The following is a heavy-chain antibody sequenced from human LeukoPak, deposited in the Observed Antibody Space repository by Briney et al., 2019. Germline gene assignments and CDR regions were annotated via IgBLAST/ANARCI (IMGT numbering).Heavy chain of an antibody. CDR1: GGSFSGYY. CDR3: ASCPYYYDSSGYSCNNWFDP. J-gene: IGHJ5*02. V-gene: IGHV4-34*01. Sequence: SETLSLTCAVYGGSFSGYYWSWIRHPPGKGLEWIGEINHSGSTNYNPSLKSRVTISVDTSKNQFSLKLSSVTAADTAVYYCASCPYYYDSSGYSCNNWFDPWGQGTLVTVSS. D-gene: IGHD3-22*01. CDR2: INHSGST.